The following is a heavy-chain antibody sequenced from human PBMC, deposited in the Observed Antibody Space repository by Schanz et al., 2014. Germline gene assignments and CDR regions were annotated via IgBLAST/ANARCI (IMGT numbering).Heavy chain of an antibody. CDR1: GFTFSGYS. V-gene: IGHV3-23*04. J-gene: IGHJ4*02. CDR3: AKVRYSSGWRGDYFDE. D-gene: IGHD6-25*01. CDR2: ISASGGDT. Sequence: EVQLVESGGGLVKPGGSLRLSCAASGFTFSGYSMNWVRQAPGKGLEWVSAISASGGDTYYADSVKGRFTISRDNSKNTLYLQMNSLRAEDTAVYYCAKVRYSSGWRGDYFDEWGQGTLVTVAS.